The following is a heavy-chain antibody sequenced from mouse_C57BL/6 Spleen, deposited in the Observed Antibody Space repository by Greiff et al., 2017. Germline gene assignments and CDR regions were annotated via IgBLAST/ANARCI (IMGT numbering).Heavy chain of an antibody. CDR2: ISNGGGST. CDR3: ARGAQVYYFDY. D-gene: IGHD3-2*02. V-gene: IGHV5-12*01. Sequence: EVMLVESGGGLVQPGGSLKLSCAASGFTFSDYYMYWVRQTPEKRLEWVAYISNGGGSTYYPDTVKGRFTISRDNAKNTLYLQMSRLKSEDTAMYYCARGAQVYYFDYWGQGTTLTVSS. CDR1: GFTFSDYY. J-gene: IGHJ2*01.